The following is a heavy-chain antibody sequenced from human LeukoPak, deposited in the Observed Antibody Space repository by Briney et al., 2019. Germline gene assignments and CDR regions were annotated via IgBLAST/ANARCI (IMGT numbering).Heavy chain of an antibody. J-gene: IGHJ4*02. Sequence: GRSLRLSCAASGFTFSTYGMHWVRQAPGKGLEWVAVISYDGSNKYYADSVKGRFTISRDNSKNTLHLQINSLRAEDTAVYYCANDRSMGLDYWGQGTLVSVSS. CDR3: ANDRSMGLDY. V-gene: IGHV3-30*18. CDR2: ISYDGSNK. CDR1: GFTFSTYG. D-gene: IGHD3-10*01.